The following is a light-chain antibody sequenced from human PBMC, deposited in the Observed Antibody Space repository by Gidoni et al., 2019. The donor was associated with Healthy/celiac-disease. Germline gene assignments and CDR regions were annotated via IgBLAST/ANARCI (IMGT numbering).Light chain of an antibody. CDR3: QSADSSGTHVV. J-gene: IGLJ2*01. CDR2: KDS. V-gene: IGLV3-25*03. CDR1: ALPKQY. Sequence: SYALTQPPPVSVSPGQTARITCSGDALPKQYAYWYQQKPGQAPVLVIYKDSERHSGIPERFSGSSSGTTVTLTISGVQAEDEADYYCQSADSSGTHVVFGGGTKLTVL.